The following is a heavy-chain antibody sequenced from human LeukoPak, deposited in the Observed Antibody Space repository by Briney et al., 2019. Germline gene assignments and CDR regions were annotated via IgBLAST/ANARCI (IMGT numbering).Heavy chain of an antibody. CDR2: IKQDGSEK. V-gene: IGHV3-7*01. CDR3: ARGFYGLGDAFDI. Sequence: GGSLRLSCAASGFSFSSYWMSWIRQAPGKGLEWVANIKQDGSEKHYVDSVEGRFTISRDNAKNSLYLQMNSLRAEDTAVYYCARGFYGLGDAFDIWGQGTMVTVSS. J-gene: IGHJ3*02. D-gene: IGHD4-17*01. CDR1: GFSFSSYW.